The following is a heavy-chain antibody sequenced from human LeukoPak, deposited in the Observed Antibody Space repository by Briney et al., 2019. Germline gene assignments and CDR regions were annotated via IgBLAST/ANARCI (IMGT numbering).Heavy chain of an antibody. CDR2: ISAYNGNT. D-gene: IGHD6-13*01. V-gene: IGHV1-18*01. CDR1: GYTFTSYG. CDR3: ARGGSIAAAGRPNHWFDP. J-gene: IGHJ5*02. Sequence: ASVKVSCKASGYTFTSYGISWVRQAPGQGLEWMGWISAYNGNTNYAQKLQGRVTMTTDTSTSTAYMELRSLRSDDTAVYYCARGGSIAAAGRPNHWFDPWGQGTLVTVSS.